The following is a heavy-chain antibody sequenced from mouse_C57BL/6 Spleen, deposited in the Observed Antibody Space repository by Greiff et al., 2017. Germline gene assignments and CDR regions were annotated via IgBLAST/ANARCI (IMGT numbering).Heavy chain of an antibody. CDR3: DGDFDY. Sequence: QVQLQQSGAELVRPGASVTLSCKASGYTFTDYEMHWVKQTPVHGLEWIGAIDPETGGTAYNQKFKGKAILTADKSSSKAYMELRSLTSEVSSVYCCDGDFDYWGQGTTLTVSS. J-gene: IGHJ2*01. V-gene: IGHV1-15*01. CDR1: GYTFTDYE. CDR2: IDPETGGT.